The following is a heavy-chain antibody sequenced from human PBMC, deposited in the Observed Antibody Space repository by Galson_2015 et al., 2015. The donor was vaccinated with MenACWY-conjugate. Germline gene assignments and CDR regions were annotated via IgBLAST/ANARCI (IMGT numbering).Heavy chain of an antibody. CDR2: IRDTGSL. Sequence: TLSLTCTVSGGSISSHYWSWFRQPPGKGLEWIAYIRDTGSLKDNPSLKSRVTISRDNSKNTLYLQIDSLRAEDTAVYYCAKDHTPDGLWNLDYWGRGTLVTVSS. CDR3: AKDHTPDGLWNLDY. CDR1: GGSISSHY. D-gene: IGHD1-1*01. V-gene: IGHV4-59*11. J-gene: IGHJ4*02.